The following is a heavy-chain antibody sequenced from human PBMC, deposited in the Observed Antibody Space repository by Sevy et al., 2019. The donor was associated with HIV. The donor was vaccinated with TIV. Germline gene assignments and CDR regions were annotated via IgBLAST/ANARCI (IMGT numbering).Heavy chain of an antibody. Sequence: GGSLRLSCAASXFXFSNAWMXWVRQAPGKGLEWVXRIKSKTDGGTTDXAAPVKGRFTISRDDSKNTLYLQMNSLKTEDTAVYYCTTDLVEWXLLRXDXWGQGTLVTVSS. J-gene: IGHJ4*02. CDR1: XFXFSNAW. D-gene: IGHD3-22*01. V-gene: IGHV3-15*01. CDR3: TTDLVEWXLLRXDX. CDR2: IKSKTDGGTT.